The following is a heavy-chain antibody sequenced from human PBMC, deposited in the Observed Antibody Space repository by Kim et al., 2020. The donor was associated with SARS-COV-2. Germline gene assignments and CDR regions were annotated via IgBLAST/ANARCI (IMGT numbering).Heavy chain of an antibody. V-gene: IGHV4-34*01. Sequence: SETLSLTCAVYGGSFSGYYWSWIRQPPGKGLEWIGEINHSGSTNYNPSLKSRVTISVDTSKNQFSLKLSSVTAADTAVYYCARDVVGATRPFDYWGQGTLVTVSS. CDR1: GGSFSGYY. J-gene: IGHJ4*02. CDR3: ARDVVGATRPFDY. CDR2: INHSGST. D-gene: IGHD1-26*01.